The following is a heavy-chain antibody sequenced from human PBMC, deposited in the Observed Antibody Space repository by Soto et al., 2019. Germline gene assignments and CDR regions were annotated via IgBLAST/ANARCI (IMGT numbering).Heavy chain of an antibody. V-gene: IGHV3-33*01. CDR2: IWYDGSNK. CDR1: GFTFSSYG. CDR3: ASLYDSSGYYVTSGFDY. Sequence: QVQLVESGGGVVQPGRSLRLSCAASGFTFSSYGMHWVRQAPGKGLEWVAVIWYDGSNKYYADSVKGRFTISRDNSKNTLYLQMNGLRAEDTAVYYCASLYDSSGYYVTSGFDYWGQGTLVTVSS. D-gene: IGHD3-22*01. J-gene: IGHJ4*02.